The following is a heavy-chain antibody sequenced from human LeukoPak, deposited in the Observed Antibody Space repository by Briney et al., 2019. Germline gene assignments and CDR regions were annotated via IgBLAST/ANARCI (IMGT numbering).Heavy chain of an antibody. D-gene: IGHD3-22*01. J-gene: IGHJ4*02. CDR1: GYTFTGYY. CDR2: INPNSGNT. Sequence: ASVKVSCKASGYTFTGYYMHWVRQAPGQGLEWMGWINPNSGNTGYAQKFQGRVTMTRNTSIGTAYMELSSLRSEDTAVYYCARGYDSSGYLFDYWGQGTLVTVSS. V-gene: IGHV1-8*02. CDR3: ARGYDSSGYLFDY.